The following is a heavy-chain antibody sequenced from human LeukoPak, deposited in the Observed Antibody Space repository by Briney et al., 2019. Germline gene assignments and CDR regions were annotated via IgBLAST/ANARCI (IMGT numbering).Heavy chain of an antibody. CDR1: GGSFSGYY. CDR2: SNRSGST. V-gene: IGHV4-34*01. D-gene: IGHD2-15*01. CDR3: ARGYCSGRSCRYSRARLDY. J-gene: IGHJ4*02. Sequence: PSETLSLTCAVYGGSFSGYYWSWIRQPPGKGLEWLGESNRSGSTNYNPSLKSRVTISVDTSKNQFSLKLSSVTAADTAVYYCARGYCSGRSCRYSRARLDYWGQGTLVTVSS.